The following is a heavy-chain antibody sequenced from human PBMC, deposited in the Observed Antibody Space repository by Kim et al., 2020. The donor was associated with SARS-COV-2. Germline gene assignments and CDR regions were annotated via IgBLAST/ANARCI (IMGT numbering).Heavy chain of an antibody. CDR2: ISSSSSYI. CDR1: GFTFSSYS. D-gene: IGHD5-18*01. V-gene: IGHV3-21*01. J-gene: IGHJ6*02. Sequence: GGSLRLSCAASGFTFSSYSMNWVRQAPGKGLEWVSSISSSSSYIYYADSVKGRFTISRDNAKNSLYLQMNSLRAEDTAVYYCARGQAQLWSLMGPSGYYYFGMDVWGQGTTVTVSS. CDR3: ARGQAQLWSLMGPSGYYYFGMDV.